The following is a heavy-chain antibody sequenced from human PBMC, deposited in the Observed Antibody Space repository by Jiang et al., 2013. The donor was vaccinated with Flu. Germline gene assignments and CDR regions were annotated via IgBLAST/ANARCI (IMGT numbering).Heavy chain of an antibody. CDR3: ARHDFRRGELLHFDY. D-gene: IGHD1-26*01. J-gene: IGHJ4*02. Sequence: GLVKPSETLSLTCTVSGGSISSRSYYWGWIRQAPGKGLEWIGSIYYSGSTYYNPSLKSRVTISVDTSKNQFSLKLSSVTAADTAVYYCARHDFRRGELLHFDYWGQGTLVTVSS. CDR2: IYYSGST. V-gene: IGHV4-39*01. CDR1: GGSISSRSYY.